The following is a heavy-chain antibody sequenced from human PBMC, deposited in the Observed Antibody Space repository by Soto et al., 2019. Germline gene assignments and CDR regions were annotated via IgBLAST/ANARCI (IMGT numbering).Heavy chain of an antibody. CDR1: GFTFSSYG. Sequence: ESGGGVVQPGRSPRLSCAASGFTFSSYGMHWVRQAPGKGLEWVAVIWFDGSNKFYADSVKGRFTISRDNSKNTVSLQMNSLRDEDSAAYYCATTGPYWGQGTLVTVSS. CDR3: ATTGPY. J-gene: IGHJ4*02. V-gene: IGHV3-33*01. CDR2: IWFDGSNK.